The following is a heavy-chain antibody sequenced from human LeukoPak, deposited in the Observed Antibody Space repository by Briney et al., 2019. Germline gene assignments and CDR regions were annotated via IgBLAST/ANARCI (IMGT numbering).Heavy chain of an antibody. CDR1: GFTFSNAW. CDR2: IKSKTDGGTT. D-gene: IGHD4-11*01. V-gene: IGHV3-15*07. J-gene: IGHJ4*02. Sequence: TGGSLRLSCAASGFTFSNAWMNWVRQAPGKGLEWDGRIKSKTDGGTTDYAAPVKGRFTISRDDSKNTLYLQMNSLKTEDTAVYYCTTGDYIGLDYWGQGTLVTVSS. CDR3: TTGDYIGLDY.